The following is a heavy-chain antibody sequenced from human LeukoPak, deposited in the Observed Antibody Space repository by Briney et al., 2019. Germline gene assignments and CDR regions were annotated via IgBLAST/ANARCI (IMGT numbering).Heavy chain of an antibody. J-gene: IGHJ5*02. CDR2: INPNSGGT. V-gene: IGHV1-2*02. CDR3: ARAAVAGPDWLDP. CDR1: GYTFTGYY. Sequence: ASVKVSCKASGYTFTGYYMHWVRQAPGQGLEWMGWINPNSGGTNYAQKFQGRVTMTRDTSISTAYMELSRLRSDYTAVYYCARAAVAGPDWLDPWGQGTLVTVSS. D-gene: IGHD6-19*01.